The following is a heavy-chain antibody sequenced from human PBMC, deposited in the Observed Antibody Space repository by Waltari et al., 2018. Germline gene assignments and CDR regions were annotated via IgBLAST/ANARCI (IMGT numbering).Heavy chain of an antibody. CDR3: AKVDNVGLNNY. J-gene: IGHJ4*02. CDR2: IYSGGST. D-gene: IGHD1-1*01. CDR1: GFTVGNNF. V-gene: IGHV3-53*01. Sequence: QLVESGGDLIQPGGSLRLSCAASGFTVGNNFMGWVRQAPGKGLEWVSVIYSGGSTNYIDSVRGRFTISRDSSKNTLYLQMNSLRAEDTAVYYCAKVDNVGLNNYWGQGTLVTVSS.